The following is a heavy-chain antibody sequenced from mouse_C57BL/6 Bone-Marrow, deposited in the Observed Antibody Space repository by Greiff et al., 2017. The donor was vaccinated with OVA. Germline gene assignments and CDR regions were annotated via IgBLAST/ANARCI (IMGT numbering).Heavy chain of an antibody. D-gene: IGHD1-1*01. J-gene: IGHJ1*03. CDR3: TGAVAYWYFDV. CDR2: IDPETGGT. CDR1: GYTFTDYE. V-gene: IGHV1-15*01. Sequence: VQLQQSGAELVRPGASVTLSCKASGYTFTDYEMHWVKQTPVHGLEWIGAIDPETGGTAYNQKFKGKAILTADKSSSTAYMELRSLTSEDSAVYYCTGAVAYWYFDVGGTGTTVNVSS.